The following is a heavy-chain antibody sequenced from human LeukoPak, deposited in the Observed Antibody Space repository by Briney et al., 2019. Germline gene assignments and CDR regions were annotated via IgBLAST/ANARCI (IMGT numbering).Heavy chain of an antibody. CDR3: ARYCSSTSCQEDY. CDR1: GFTFSSYA. J-gene: IGHJ4*02. D-gene: IGHD2-2*01. CDR2: IWYGGSNK. Sequence: GGSLRLSCAASGFTFSSYAMHWVRQAPGKGLEWVAVIWYGGSNKYYADSVKGRFTISRDNSKNTLYLQMNSLRAEDTAVYYCARYCSSTSCQEDYWGQGTLVTVSS. V-gene: IGHV3-30*04.